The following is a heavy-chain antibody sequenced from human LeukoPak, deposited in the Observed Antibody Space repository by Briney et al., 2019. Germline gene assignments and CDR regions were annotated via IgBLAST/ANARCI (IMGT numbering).Heavy chain of an antibody. J-gene: IGHJ4*02. CDR1: GGSFSGDY. CDR3: ARGSSLAAAGTGYSFDY. D-gene: IGHD6-13*01. CDR2: VHHSGST. V-gene: IGHV4-34*01. Sequence: SETLSLTCAVYGGSFSGDYWSWIRQPPGKGLEWIGEVHHSGSTNYNPSLKSRVTISVDTSKNQFSLKLTSVTAADTAVYYCARGSSLAAAGTGYSFDYWGQGTQVTVSS.